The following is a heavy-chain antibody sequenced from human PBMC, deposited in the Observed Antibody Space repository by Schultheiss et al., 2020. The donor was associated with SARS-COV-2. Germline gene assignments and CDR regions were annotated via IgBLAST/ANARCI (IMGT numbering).Heavy chain of an antibody. CDR1: GFTFSTYA. D-gene: IGHD3-16*02. J-gene: IGHJ6*02. CDR2: ISYDGSNK. V-gene: IGHV3-30*04. Sequence: GGSLRLSCAASGFTFSTYAMNWVRQAPGKGLEWVALISYDGSNKYYADTVRGRFTISRDNSKNTLYLQMNSLRAEDTAVYSCARDAPYFGGVIVMVDYNGLDVWGQGSTVTVAS. CDR3: ARDAPYFGGVIVMVDYNGLDV.